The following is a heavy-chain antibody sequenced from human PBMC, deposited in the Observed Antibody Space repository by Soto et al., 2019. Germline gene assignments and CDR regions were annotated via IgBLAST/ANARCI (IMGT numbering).Heavy chain of an antibody. CDR1: GFTFSSYA. J-gene: IGHJ6*03. V-gene: IGHV3-64*02. CDR3: ARGMTYYYGSGMVRDYYYYMDV. D-gene: IGHD3-10*01. Sequence: GGSLRLSCAASGFTFSSYAMHWVRQAPGKGLEYVSAISSNGGSTYYADSVKGRFTISRDNSKNTLYLQMGSLRAEDMAVYYCARGMTYYYGSGMVRDYYYYMDVWGKGTTVTVSS. CDR2: ISSNGGST.